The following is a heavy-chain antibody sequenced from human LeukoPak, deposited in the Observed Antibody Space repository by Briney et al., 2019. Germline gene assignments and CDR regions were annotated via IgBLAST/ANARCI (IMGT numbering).Heavy chain of an antibody. V-gene: IGHV4-31*11. J-gene: IGHJ5*02. CDR3: ARDSPNYDILTGPKGWFDP. D-gene: IGHD3-9*01. CDR1: GGSIISGACS. Sequence: SETLSLTCAVSGGSIISGACSWSWIRQPPGKGLEWIGYIYYSGSTYYNPSLRSRVTISVDTSNNQFSLKLSSVTAADTAVYYCARDSPNYDILTGPKGWFDPWGQGTLVTVSS. CDR2: IYYSGST.